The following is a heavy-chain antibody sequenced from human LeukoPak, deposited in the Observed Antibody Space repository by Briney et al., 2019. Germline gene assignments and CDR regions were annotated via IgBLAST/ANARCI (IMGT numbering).Heavy chain of an antibody. J-gene: IGHJ3*01. D-gene: IGHD5-12*01. V-gene: IGHV4-39*07. CDR2: IYYSGVT. CDR3: VRDPREVADAFDL. CDR1: GGSISSSSYY. Sequence: PSETLSLTCTVSGGSISSSSYYWGWIRQPPGKGLEWIGSIYYSGVTYYNPSLKSRVTILVDTSKNQFSLKLSSVTAADTAVYYCVRDPREVADAFDLWGLGAMVTVSS.